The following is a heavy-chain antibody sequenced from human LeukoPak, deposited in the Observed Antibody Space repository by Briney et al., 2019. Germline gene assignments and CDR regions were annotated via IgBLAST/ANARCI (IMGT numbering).Heavy chain of an antibody. CDR1: GFTFSSYD. V-gene: IGHV3-13*04. CDR3: VRGALGFDY. Sequence: GGSLRLSCAASGFTFSSYDIQWVRQATGKGLEWVSSIGTAGDTYYAGSVKGRFTLSRENAEKSSYLQMNNLGAGDTAVYYCVRGALGFDYWGQGTLVTVSS. CDR2: IGTAGDT. J-gene: IGHJ4*02.